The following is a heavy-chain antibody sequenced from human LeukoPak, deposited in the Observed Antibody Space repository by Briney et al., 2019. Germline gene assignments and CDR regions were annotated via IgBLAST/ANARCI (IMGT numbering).Heavy chain of an antibody. J-gene: IGHJ4*02. CDR1: GYTFTVNY. V-gene: IGHV1-2*02. CDR2: MNPNSGVT. Sequence: LGASVKVSCKPSGYTFTVNYLHWVRQAPGQGLEWVGWMNPNSGVTGYAHNFQGRVTMTRDTSISTAYMELSSLTSDDTAVYYCTRGAGTSWFDFWGQGSLVTVSS. CDR3: TRGAGTSWFDF. D-gene: IGHD2-2*01.